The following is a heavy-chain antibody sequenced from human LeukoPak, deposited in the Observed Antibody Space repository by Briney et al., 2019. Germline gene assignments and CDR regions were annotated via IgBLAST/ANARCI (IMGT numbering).Heavy chain of an antibody. CDR2: ISGSDEST. V-gene: IGHV3-23*01. CDR3: ANRRLGRGAFDI. Sequence: GGSLRLSCAASGFTFSSYDMSWIRQAPGKGLEWVSEISGSDESTKYVDSVKGRFTISRDNSRNTLYLLLNSLRVDDTAVYYCANRRLGRGAFDIWGQGTMVTVSS. J-gene: IGHJ3*02. D-gene: IGHD7-27*01. CDR1: GFTFSSYD.